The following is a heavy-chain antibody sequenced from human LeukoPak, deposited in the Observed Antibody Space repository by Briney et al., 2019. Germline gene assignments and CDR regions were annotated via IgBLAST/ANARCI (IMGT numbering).Heavy chain of an antibody. J-gene: IGHJ4*02. CDR2: VSSSGSNM. CDR1: GFTFSTYS. D-gene: IGHD4-17*01. V-gene: IGHV3-21*01. CDR3: ARESPTNNGDLDY. Sequence: GGSLRLSCAASGFTFSTYSMNWVRQAPGKGLEWVSSVSSSGSNMYYAESVKGRFTISRDNAKNSLYLQMDSLRAEDTAVCYCARESPTNNGDLDYWGQGTLVTVSS.